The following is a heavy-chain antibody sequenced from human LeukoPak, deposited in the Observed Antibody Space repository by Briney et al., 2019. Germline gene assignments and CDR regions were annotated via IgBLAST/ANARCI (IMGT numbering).Heavy chain of an antibody. V-gene: IGHV4-59*01. CDR2: IYYSGST. J-gene: IGHJ3*02. Sequence: SEILSLTCTVSGGSISSYYWSWIRQPPGKGLEWIGYIYYSGSTNYNPSLKSRVTISVDTPKNQFSLKLSSVTAADTAVYYCARVEGYCSGGSCYYAFDIWGQGTMVTVSS. CDR1: GGSISSYY. CDR3: ARVEGYCSGGSCYYAFDI. D-gene: IGHD2-15*01.